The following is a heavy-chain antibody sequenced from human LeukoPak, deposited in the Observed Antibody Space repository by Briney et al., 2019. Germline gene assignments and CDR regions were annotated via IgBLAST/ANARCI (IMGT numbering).Heavy chain of an antibody. CDR1: GYSISSGYY. V-gene: IGHV4-38-2*02. Sequence: SETLSLTCTVSGYSISSGYYWGWIRQPPGKGLEWIGSIYHSGSTYYNPSLKSRVTISVDTSKNQFSLKLSSVTAADTAMYYCARVKRRYQVLKPLHETPSHYFDYWGQGTLVTVSS. CDR3: ARVKRRYQVLKPLHETPSHYFDY. CDR2: IYHSGST. D-gene: IGHD2-2*01. J-gene: IGHJ4*02.